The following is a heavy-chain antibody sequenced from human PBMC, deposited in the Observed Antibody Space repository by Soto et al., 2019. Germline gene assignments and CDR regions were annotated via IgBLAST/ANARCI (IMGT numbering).Heavy chain of an antibody. Sequence: PSETLSLTCTVSGGSISSGDYYWSWIRQPPGKGLEWIGYIYYSGSTYDTPSLKSRVTISVDPSKNQFSLKLSSVTAADTAVYYCAGVVEMATIFDYWGQGTLLTVSS. V-gene: IGHV4-30-4*01. D-gene: IGHD5-12*01. CDR3: AGVVEMATIFDY. CDR2: IYYSGST. J-gene: IGHJ4*02. CDR1: GGSISSGDYY.